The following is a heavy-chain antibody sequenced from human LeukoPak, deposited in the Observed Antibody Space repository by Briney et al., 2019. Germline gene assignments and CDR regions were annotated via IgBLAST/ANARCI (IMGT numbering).Heavy chain of an antibody. CDR1: GYSISSGYY. Sequence: SETLSLTCAVSGYSISSGYYWGWIRQPPEKGLEWIGSIYHSGSTYYNPSLKSRVTISVDTSKNQFSLKLSSVTAADTAVYYCARSSLSKGSDYYPNWFDPWGQVTLVPVSS. V-gene: IGHV4-38-2*01. D-gene: IGHD3-3*01. J-gene: IGHJ5*02. CDR2: IYHSGST. CDR3: ARSSLSKGSDYYPNWFDP.